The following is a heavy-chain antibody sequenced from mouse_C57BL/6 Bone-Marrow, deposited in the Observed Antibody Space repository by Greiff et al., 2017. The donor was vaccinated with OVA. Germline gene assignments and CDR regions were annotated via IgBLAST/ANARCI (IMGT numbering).Heavy chain of an antibody. J-gene: IGHJ3*01. CDR2: IYYSGTI. CDR3: ARGDGYYEAWFAY. D-gene: IGHD2-3*01. Sequence: VQLKESGPGLVKPSQTVFLTCTVTGISITTGNYRWSWIRQFPGNKLEWIGYIYYSGTITYNPSLTSRTTITRDTPKNQFFLEMNSLTAEDTATYYCARGDGYYEAWFAYWGQGTLVTVSA. CDR1: GISITTGNYR. V-gene: IGHV3-5*01.